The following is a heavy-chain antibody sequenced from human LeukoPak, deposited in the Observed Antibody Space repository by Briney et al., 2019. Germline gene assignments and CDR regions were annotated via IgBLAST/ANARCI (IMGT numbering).Heavy chain of an antibody. CDR2: IIAYTGNT. CDR3: ARTPYDSSGYSMY. V-gene: IGHV1-18*01. D-gene: IGHD3-22*01. J-gene: IGHJ4*02. Sequence: ASVKVSCKASGYTFTRYGISWVRQAPGQGLEWMGWIIAYTGNTNYAQKLQGRVTITIDTSTSTAYMELRSLRSDDTAVYYCARTPYDSSGYSMYWGQGTLVTVSS. CDR1: GYTFTRYG.